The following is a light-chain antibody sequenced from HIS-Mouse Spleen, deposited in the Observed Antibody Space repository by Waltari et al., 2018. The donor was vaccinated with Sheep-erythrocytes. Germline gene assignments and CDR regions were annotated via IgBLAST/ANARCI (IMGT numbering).Light chain of an antibody. J-gene: IGKJ2*01. CDR2: DAS. Sequence: DIQMTQSPSSLSASVGDRVTITCQASQDISNYLNWYQQKPGKAPKLLIYDASNFETGVPSRFSGSGSGTYFTFTISSLQPEDIATYYCQQYDNLPYTFGQGTKLEIK. V-gene: IGKV1-33*01. CDR3: QQYDNLPYT. CDR1: QDISNY.